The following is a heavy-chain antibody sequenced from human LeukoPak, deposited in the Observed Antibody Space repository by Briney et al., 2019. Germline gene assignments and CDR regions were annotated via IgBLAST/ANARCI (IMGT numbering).Heavy chain of an antibody. V-gene: IGHV3-7*01. CDR2: INPDGIKR. CDR1: GLTFSSSW. CDR3: ARDLAFSRLDY. D-gene: IGHD2/OR15-2a*01. J-gene: IGHJ4*02. Sequence: GVSLRLSCAVSGLTFSSSWMDWVRQAPGKGLEWVASINPDGIKRYSADSVKGRFTISRDNARNSLYLQMDSLRVEDTAFYYCARDLAFSRLDYWGQGVLVTVSS.